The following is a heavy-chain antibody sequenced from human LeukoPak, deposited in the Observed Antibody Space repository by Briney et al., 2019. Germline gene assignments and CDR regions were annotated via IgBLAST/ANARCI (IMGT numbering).Heavy chain of an antibody. CDR1: GGTFSSYA. J-gene: IGHJ5*02. Sequence: SVKVSCKASGGTFSSYAISWVRQAPGQGLEWMGRIIPILGIANYAQKFQGRVTITTDKSTSTAYMELSSLRSEDTAVYYCARDQRYYYDSSGYVNWFDPWGQGTLVTVSS. CDR3: ARDQRYYYDSSGYVNWFDP. V-gene: IGHV1-69*04. D-gene: IGHD3-22*01. CDR2: IIPILGIA.